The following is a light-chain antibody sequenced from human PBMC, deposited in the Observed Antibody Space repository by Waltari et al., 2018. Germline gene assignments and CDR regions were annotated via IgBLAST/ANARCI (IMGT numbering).Light chain of an antibody. J-gene: IGKJ4*01. CDR2: DAS. CDR1: QSISSRS. CDR3: QQYGGSSLT. V-gene: IGKV3D-20*01. Sequence: EIVLTQSPATLSLSPGDIATLSCRASQSISSRSLAWYQQKPGLAPRLLIYDASSRATGIPDRFSGSGSGTDFTLTISRLEPEDFAVYHCQQYGGSSLTFGGGTRVEIK.